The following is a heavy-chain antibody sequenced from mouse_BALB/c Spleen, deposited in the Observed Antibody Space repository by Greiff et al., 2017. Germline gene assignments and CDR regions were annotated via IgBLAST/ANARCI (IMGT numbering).Heavy chain of an antibody. CDR3: ARDYYYDSTWFAY. J-gene: IGHJ3*01. CDR2: INTYNDGT. D-gene: IGHD1-1*01. Sequence: VHVMQSGPELVKPGDSLKMSCKATGYTFTSYDMYWVKQKPGKGLEWIGDINTYNDGTKYNEKLKGKVTLTSDKSTSTAYMELSGLTSEDSAVYNCARDYYYDSTWFAYWGQGTLVTVSA. V-gene: IGHV1-14*01. CDR1: GYTFTSYD.